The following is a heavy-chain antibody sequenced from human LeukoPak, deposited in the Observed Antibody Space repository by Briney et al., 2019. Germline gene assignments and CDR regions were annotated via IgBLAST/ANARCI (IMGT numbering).Heavy chain of an antibody. D-gene: IGHD3-22*01. J-gene: IGHJ4*02. CDR3: ARVAYYYDSSGYWDHFDY. V-gene: IGHV3-74*01. Sequence: GGSLRLSCAASGFTFSSYWMHWVRQAPGKGLVWVSRINSDGSSTSYADSVKGRFTISRDNAKNTLYLQMNSLRAEDTAVYYCARVAYYYDSSGYWDHFDYWGQGTLVTVSS. CDR1: GFTFSSYW. CDR2: INSDGSST.